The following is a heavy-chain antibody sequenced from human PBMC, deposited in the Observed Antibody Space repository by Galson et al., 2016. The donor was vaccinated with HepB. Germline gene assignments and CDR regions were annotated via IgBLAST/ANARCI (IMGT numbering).Heavy chain of an antibody. V-gene: IGHV1-3*01. J-gene: IGHJ4*02. CDR2: INGGNGNT. CDR3: ARVGRGCNGDKCPFDQ. CDR1: GYTFSSYV. D-gene: IGHD2-8*01. Sequence: SVKVSCKASGYTFSSYVMHWVRQAPGQRLERMGWINGGNGNTKYSQKFQGRVTITRDTSASTAYMELSSLRSEDTAIYYCARVGRGCNGDKCPFDQWGQGTLVTVSS.